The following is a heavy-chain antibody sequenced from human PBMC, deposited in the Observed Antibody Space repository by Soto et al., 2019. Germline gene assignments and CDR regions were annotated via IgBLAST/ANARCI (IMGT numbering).Heavy chain of an antibody. CDR1: GYTFTSYS. Sequence: QVQLVQSGAEEKKPGASLKVSCKASGYTFTSYSRNWVRQAPGQRLEWMGWINAGNGNTKYSQKFQGRVTITRETSASKAYMELSSLRSEDTDVYYCARSIGVVTALDYWGQGTLVTVSS. CDR3: ARSIGVVTALDY. V-gene: IGHV1-3*05. CDR2: INAGNGNT. J-gene: IGHJ4*02. D-gene: IGHD2-21*02.